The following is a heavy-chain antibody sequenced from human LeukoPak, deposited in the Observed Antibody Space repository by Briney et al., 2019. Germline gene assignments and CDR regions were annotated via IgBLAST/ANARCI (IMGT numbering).Heavy chain of an antibody. Sequence: ASVKVSCKASGYTFTSYYMHWVRQAPGQGLEWMGIINPSGGSTSYAQKFQGRVTMTSDTSTSTVYMELSSLRSEDTAVYYCARDGLAVVPAATGRWYFDLWGRGTLVTVSS. CDR1: GYTFTSYY. V-gene: IGHV1-46*01. CDR3: ARDGLAVVPAATGRWYFDL. D-gene: IGHD2-2*01. J-gene: IGHJ2*01. CDR2: INPSGGST.